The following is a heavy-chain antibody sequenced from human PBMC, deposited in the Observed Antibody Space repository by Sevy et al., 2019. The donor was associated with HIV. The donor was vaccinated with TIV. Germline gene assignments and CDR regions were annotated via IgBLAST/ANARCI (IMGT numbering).Heavy chain of an antibody. V-gene: IGHV1-2*04. Sequence: ASVKVSCKASGYTFTGYYMHWVRQAPGQGLEWMGWINPNSGGTNYAQKFQGWVTMTRDTSISTAYMELSRLRSDDTAVYYWARLRLGELSLSWGAFDIWGQGTMVTVSS. J-gene: IGHJ3*02. D-gene: IGHD3-16*02. CDR1: GYTFTGYY. CDR2: INPNSGGT. CDR3: ARLRLGELSLSWGAFDI.